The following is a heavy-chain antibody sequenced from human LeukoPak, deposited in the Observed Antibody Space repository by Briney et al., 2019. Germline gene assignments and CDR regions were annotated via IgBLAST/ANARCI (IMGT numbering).Heavy chain of an antibody. CDR2: IYYSGNI. Sequence: PSETLSLTCTVSGGSVSSSPYYWGWIRQPPGQGLEWIGSIYYSGNIFYNPSLKSRVTISVDTSKNQFSLKLSSVTAADTAVYYCARRSWPREPFDPWGQGTLVTVSS. CDR1: GGSVSSSPYY. J-gene: IGHJ5*02. D-gene: IGHD1-14*01. V-gene: IGHV4-39*01. CDR3: ARRSWPREPFDP.